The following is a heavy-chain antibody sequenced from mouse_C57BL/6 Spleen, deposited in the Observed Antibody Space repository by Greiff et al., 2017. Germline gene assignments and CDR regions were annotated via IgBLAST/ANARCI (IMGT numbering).Heavy chain of an antibody. D-gene: IGHD1-1*02. Sequence: QVHVKQSGAELVKPGASVKLSCKASGYTFTEYTIHWVKQRSGQGLEWIGWFYPGSGSIKYNEKFKDKATLTADKSSSTVYMERSRLTSEDSAVYFCARHEEEKGDYGSWFAYWGQGTMVTVSA. CDR1: GYTFTEYT. CDR3: ARHEEEKGDYGSWFAY. V-gene: IGHV1-62-2*01. J-gene: IGHJ3*01. CDR2: FYPGSGSI.